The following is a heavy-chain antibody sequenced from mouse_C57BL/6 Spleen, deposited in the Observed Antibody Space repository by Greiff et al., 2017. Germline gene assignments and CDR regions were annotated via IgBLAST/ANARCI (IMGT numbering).Heavy chain of an antibody. V-gene: IGHV14-1*01. D-gene: IGHD1-1*01. Sequence: VQLQQSGAELVRPGASVKLSCTASGFNIKDYYMHWVKQRPEQGLEWIGRIDPEDGDTEYAPKFQGKATMTADTSSNPAYLQLSSLTSEDTAVYYCTTPYYGSSRYFDVWGTGTTVTVSS. J-gene: IGHJ1*03. CDR1: GFNIKDYY. CDR3: TTPYYGSSRYFDV. CDR2: IDPEDGDT.